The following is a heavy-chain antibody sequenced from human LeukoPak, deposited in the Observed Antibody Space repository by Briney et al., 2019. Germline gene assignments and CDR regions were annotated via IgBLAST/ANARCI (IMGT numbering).Heavy chain of an antibody. V-gene: IGHV1-18*01. J-gene: IGHJ4*02. CDR3: ARDAAEYDFWSGYYTGILGY. D-gene: IGHD3-3*01. Sequence: GASVKVSCKASGYTFTSYGISWVRQAPGQGLEWMGWISAYNGNTNYAQKLQGRVTMTTDTSTSTAYMELRSPRSDDTAVYYCARDAAEYDFWSGYYTGILGYWGQGTLVTVSS. CDR2: ISAYNGNT. CDR1: GYTFTSYG.